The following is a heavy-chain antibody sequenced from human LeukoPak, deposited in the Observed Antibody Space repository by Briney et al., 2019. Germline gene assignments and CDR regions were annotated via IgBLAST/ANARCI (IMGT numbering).Heavy chain of an antibody. CDR3: AREAPTDDYDILTGYYKGTEDYFDY. D-gene: IGHD3-9*01. CDR2: IKQDGSEK. J-gene: IGHJ4*02. CDR1: GFTSSSYW. Sequence: GGSLRLSCAASGFTSSSYWMSWVRQAPGKGLEWVANIKQDGSEKYYVDSVKGRFTISRDNAKNSLYLQMNSLRAEDTAVYYCAREAPTDDYDILTGYYKGTEDYFDYWGQGTLVTVSS. V-gene: IGHV3-7*01.